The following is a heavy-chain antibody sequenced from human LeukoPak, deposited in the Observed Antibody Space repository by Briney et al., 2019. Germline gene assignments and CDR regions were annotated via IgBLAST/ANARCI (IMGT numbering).Heavy chain of an antibody. CDR3: ARAWNDRRYDDILTGYLGGYFDY. D-gene: IGHD3-9*01. CDR2: IYYSGST. Sequence: KPSETLSLTCTVSGGSISTYYWSWIRQHPGKGLEWIGYIYYSGSTYYNPSLKSRVTISVDTSKNQFSLKLSSVPAADTAVYYCARAWNDRRYDDILTGYLGGYFDYWGQGTLVTGSS. J-gene: IGHJ4*02. V-gene: IGHV4-59*06. CDR1: GGSISTYY.